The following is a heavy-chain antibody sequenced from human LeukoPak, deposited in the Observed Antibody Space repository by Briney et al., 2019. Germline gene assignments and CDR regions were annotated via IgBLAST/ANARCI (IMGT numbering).Heavy chain of an antibody. CDR3: AHTPLRYFEWFDLRPYAFDI. J-gene: IGHJ3*02. CDR1: GFSLSTSAVG. V-gene: IGHV2-5*01. Sequence: SGPTLVKPTQTLTLTCTFSGFSLSTSAVGVRWIRRPPGKALEWLALIYWNDDKRYSPSLKSRLTITKDTSKNQVVLTMTNMDPVDTAAYYCAHTPLRYFEWFDLRPYAFDIWGQGTMVTVSS. CDR2: IYWNDDK. D-gene: IGHD3-9*01.